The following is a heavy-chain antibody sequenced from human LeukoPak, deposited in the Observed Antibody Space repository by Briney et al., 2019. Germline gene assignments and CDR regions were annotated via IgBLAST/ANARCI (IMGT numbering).Heavy chain of an antibody. V-gene: IGHV3-48*02. Sequence: PGGSLRLSCAASGFTFNTYSMNWVRQTPGKGLEWVSYISSSSSIIYYADSVKGRFTISRDNAKNSVYLQMNSLRDEDTAMYYCARESFHWVRGVLTDFDYWGQGTLVTVSS. CDR1: GFTFNTYS. J-gene: IGHJ4*02. CDR2: ISSSSSII. CDR3: ARESFHWVRGVLTDFDY. D-gene: IGHD3-10*01.